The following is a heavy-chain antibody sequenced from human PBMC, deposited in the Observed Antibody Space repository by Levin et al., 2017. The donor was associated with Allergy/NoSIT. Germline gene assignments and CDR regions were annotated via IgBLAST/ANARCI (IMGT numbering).Heavy chain of an antibody. D-gene: IGHD1-26*01. CDR2: ISGSGGST. CDR1: FFPFLLSS. J-gene: IGHJ4*02. V-gene: IGHV3-23*01. CDR3: AKDREWELSYFDY. Sequence: GGSLRLSFSSSFFPFLLSSLLFFLPSPLKGLEWVSAISGSGGSTYYADSVKGRFTISRDNSKNTLYLQMNSLRAEDTAVYYCAKDREWELSYFDYWGQGTLVTVSS.